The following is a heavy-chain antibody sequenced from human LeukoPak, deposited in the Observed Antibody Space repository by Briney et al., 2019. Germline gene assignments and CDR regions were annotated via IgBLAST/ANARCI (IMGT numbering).Heavy chain of an antibody. CDR3: VRDRSGSSSVY. CDR2: INSEGSST. Sequence: GGSLRLSCAASGFTFSTYWMHWLRQAPGKGLVWVSHINSEGSSTTYADSVKGRFTISRDNAKNTLYLQMNSLRGEDTAVYYCVRDRSGSSSVYWGQGTLVTVSS. V-gene: IGHV3-74*01. D-gene: IGHD6-6*01. J-gene: IGHJ4*02. CDR1: GFTFSTYW.